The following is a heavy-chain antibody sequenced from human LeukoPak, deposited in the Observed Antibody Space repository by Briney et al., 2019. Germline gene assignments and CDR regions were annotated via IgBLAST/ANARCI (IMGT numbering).Heavy chain of an antibody. CDR2: IYYSGST. V-gene: IGHV4-39*07. J-gene: IGHJ3*02. CDR1: GGSISSSSYY. Sequence: PSETLSLTCTVSGGSISSSSYYWGWIRQPPGKGLEWIGSIYYSGSTYYNPSLKSRVTISVDASKNQFSLKLSSVTAADTAVYYCAREMTKYDAFDIWGQGTMVTVSS. CDR3: AREMTKYDAFDI.